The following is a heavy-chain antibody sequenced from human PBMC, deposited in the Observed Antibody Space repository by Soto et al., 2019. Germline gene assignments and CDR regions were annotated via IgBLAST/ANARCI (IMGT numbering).Heavy chain of an antibody. J-gene: IGHJ4*02. CDR2: IYYSGST. V-gene: IGHV4-30-4*01. Sequence: SETLSLTCTVSGGSISSGDYYWSWIRQPPGKGLEWIGYIYYSGSTYYSPSLKSRVTISVDTSKNQFSLKLSSVTAADTAVYFCARGELWWDFWGQGTLVTVSS. CDR1: GGSISSGDYY. D-gene: IGHD3-10*01. CDR3: ARGELWWDF.